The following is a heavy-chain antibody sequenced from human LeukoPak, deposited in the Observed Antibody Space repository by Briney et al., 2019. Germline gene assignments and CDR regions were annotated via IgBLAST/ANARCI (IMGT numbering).Heavy chain of an antibody. J-gene: IGHJ6*03. Sequence: SETLSLTCTVSGGSISSYYWSWIRQPPGKGLEWIGYIYYSGSTNYNPSIKSRVTISVDTSKNQCSLKLSSVTAADTAVYYCARVTENYDFWSGSLRGSYYYMDAWGKGTTVTVSS. V-gene: IGHV4-59*01. CDR3: ARVTENYDFWSGSLRGSYYYMDA. CDR1: GGSISSYY. CDR2: IYYSGST. D-gene: IGHD3-3*01.